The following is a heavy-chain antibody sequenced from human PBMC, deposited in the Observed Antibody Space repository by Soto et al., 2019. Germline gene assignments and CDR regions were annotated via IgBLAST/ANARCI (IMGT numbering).Heavy chain of an antibody. D-gene: IGHD6-13*01. J-gene: IGHJ4*02. CDR2: IYYSGST. CDR1: GGSVSSGSYY. CDR3: ARGGDSRTLFFDY. Sequence: QVQLQESGPGLVKPSETLSLTCTVSGGSVSSGSYYWSWIRQPPGRGLEWIGYIYYSGSTNYNPSLKSRVTISVDTSKNQFSLKLSSVTAADTAVYYCARGGDSRTLFFDYWGQGTLVTVSS. V-gene: IGHV4-61*01.